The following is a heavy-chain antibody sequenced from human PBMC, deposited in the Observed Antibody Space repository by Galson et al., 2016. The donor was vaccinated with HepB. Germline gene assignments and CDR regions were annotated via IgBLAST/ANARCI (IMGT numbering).Heavy chain of an antibody. J-gene: IGHJ5*02. V-gene: IGHV3-33*01. CDR3: VRDHSVVPTTAYNWFDP. CDR1: GFTFSSYG. Sequence: SLRLSCAASGFTFSSYGMHWVRQAPGKGLEWVAVIWYHGSNKSYADYVKGRFTISRDNSKSTLYLKMNTLRAEDTAVYFCVRDHSVVPTTAYNWFDPWCRGTLVTVSS. D-gene: IGHD1-26*01. CDR2: IWYHGSNK.